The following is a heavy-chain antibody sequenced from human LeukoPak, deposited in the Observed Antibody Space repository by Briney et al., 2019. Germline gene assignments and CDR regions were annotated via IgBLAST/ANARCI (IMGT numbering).Heavy chain of an antibody. CDR2: IKQDGSEK. CDR3: ARDRHYYDSSGSHDY. J-gene: IGHJ4*02. D-gene: IGHD3-22*01. CDR1: GFTFSTYW. V-gene: IGHV3-7*01. Sequence: GGSLRLSCAASGFTFSTYWMSWVRQAPGKGLEWVANIKQDGSEKYYVDSVKGRFTISRDNAKNSLYLQMNSLRDEDTAVYYCARDRHYYDSSGSHDYWGQGTLVTVSS.